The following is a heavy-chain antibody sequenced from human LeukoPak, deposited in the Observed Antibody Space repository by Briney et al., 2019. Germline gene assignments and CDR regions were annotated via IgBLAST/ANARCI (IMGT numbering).Heavy chain of an antibody. V-gene: IGHV4-59*11. Sequence: SETLSLTCTVSGGSISSHYWSWIRQPPGKGLEWIGYIYYSGSTNYNPPLKSRVTISVDTSKNQFSLKLSSVTAADTAVYYCVRPGQSSWWVYFNYWGQGTVVTVSS. CDR3: VRPGQSSWWVYFNY. D-gene: IGHD2-15*01. CDR2: IYYSGST. J-gene: IGHJ4*02. CDR1: GGSISSHY.